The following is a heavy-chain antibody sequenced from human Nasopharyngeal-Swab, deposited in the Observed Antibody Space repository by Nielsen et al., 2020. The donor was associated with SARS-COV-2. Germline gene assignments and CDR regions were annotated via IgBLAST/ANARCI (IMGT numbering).Heavy chain of an antibody. CDR2: ISGSGGST. CDR3: AKGASSGWNYFDY. Sequence: GESLKISCAASGFTFSSYAMSWVRQAQGKGLEWVSAISGSGGSTYYADSVKGRFTISRDNSKNTLYLQMNSLRAEDTAVYYCAKGASSGWNYFDYWGQGTLVTVSS. V-gene: IGHV3-23*01. CDR1: GFTFSSYA. D-gene: IGHD6-19*01. J-gene: IGHJ4*02.